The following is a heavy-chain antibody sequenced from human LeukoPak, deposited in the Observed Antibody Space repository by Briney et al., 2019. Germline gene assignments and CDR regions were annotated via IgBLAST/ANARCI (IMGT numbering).Heavy chain of an antibody. Sequence: GGSLRLSCAASGFTFTTYVMTWVRQAPGKGLEWVSGISGGAGTTYYADSVTGRFSISRDNSKNTLYLQMNSLRAEDTAVYYCAKGDYYGSGSYFYWGQGTLVTVSS. CDR1: GFTFTTYV. D-gene: IGHD3-10*01. CDR3: AKGDYYGSGSYFY. CDR2: ISGGAGTT. J-gene: IGHJ4*02. V-gene: IGHV3-23*01.